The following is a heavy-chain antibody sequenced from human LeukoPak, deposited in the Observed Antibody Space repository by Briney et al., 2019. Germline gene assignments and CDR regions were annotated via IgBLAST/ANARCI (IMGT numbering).Heavy chain of an antibody. D-gene: IGHD6-13*01. CDR2: ISSSSSYI. CDR1: GFTFSSYS. CDR3: ARDGSSWYSYYYYYMDV. Sequence: GGSLRLSCAASGFTFSSYSMNWVRQAPGKGLEWVSSISSSSSYINYADSVKGRFTISRDNAKNSLYLQMNSLRAEDTAVYYCARDGSSWYSYYYYYMDVWGKGTTVTVSS. V-gene: IGHV3-21*01. J-gene: IGHJ6*03.